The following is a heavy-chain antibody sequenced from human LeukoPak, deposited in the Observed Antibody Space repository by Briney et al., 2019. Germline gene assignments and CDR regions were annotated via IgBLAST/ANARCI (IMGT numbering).Heavy chain of an antibody. D-gene: IGHD1-14*01. CDR1: GGSISSYY. Sequence: PSETLSLTCTVSGGSISSYYWSWIRQPAGKGLEWIGRIYTSGSSNYNPSLKSRVTMSVDTSKNQFSLKLSSVTAADTAVYYCARESGGATNRNLDYWGQETLVTVSS. CDR2: IYTSGSS. V-gene: IGHV4-4*07. J-gene: IGHJ4*02. CDR3: ARESGGATNRNLDY.